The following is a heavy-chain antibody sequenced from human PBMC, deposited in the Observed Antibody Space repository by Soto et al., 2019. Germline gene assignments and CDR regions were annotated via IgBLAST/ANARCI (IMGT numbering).Heavy chain of an antibody. CDR1: GGTFSTYS. J-gene: IGHJ3*02. Sequence: QVQLVQSGAEVKKPGSSVKVSCKDSGGTFSTYSMFWVRQAPGQGLEWMGRIIPMLGVRNYAQRFQDRVTITADKSSATAHMELSSLRSEDTALYYGTIGSWSGEVFDIWCQGTRVTVSS. V-gene: IGHV1-69*02. CDR3: TIGSWSGEVFDI. CDR2: IIPMLGVR. D-gene: IGHD2-21*01.